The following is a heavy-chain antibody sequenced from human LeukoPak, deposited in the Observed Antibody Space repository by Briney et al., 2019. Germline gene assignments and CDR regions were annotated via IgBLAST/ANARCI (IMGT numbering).Heavy chain of an antibody. CDR3: ARDGEDYYYCYMDV. D-gene: IGHD3-3*01. J-gene: IGHJ6*03. CDR2: IIPIFGTA. Sequence: GASVKVSCKASGGTFSSYAISWVRQAPGQGLEWMGGIIPIFGTANYAQKFQGRVTITADKSTSTAYMELSSLRSEDTAVYYCARDGEDYYYCYMDVWGKGTTVTVSS. V-gene: IGHV1-69*06. CDR1: GGTFSSYA.